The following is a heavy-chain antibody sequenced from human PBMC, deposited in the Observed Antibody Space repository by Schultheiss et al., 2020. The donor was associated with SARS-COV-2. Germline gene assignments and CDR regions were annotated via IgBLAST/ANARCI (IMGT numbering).Heavy chain of an antibody. J-gene: IGHJ6*02. CDR3: AAGHWVRRGYSYGYSYYYGMDV. CDR1: GYTFTGYY. D-gene: IGHD5-18*01. CDR2: ISAYNGNT. Sequence: ASVKVSCKASGYTFTGYYMHWVRQAPGQGLEWMGWISAYNGNTNYAQKFQGRVTMTRNTSISTAYMELSSLRSEDTAVYYCAAGHWVRRGYSYGYSYYYGMDVWGQGTTVTVSS. V-gene: IGHV1-8*02.